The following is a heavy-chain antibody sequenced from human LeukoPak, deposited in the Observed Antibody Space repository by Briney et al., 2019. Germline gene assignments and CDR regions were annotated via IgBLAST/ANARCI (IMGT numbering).Heavy chain of an antibody. CDR3: ARSLPTGYCSSSTCRGSWFDP. CDR2: ISAYNGNT. D-gene: IGHD2-2*01. J-gene: IGHJ5*02. Sequence: ASVKVSCKASGYTFTSYGISWVRRAPGQGLEWMGWISAYNGNTNYAQKLQGRVTMTTDTSTSTAYMELSRLTSDDTAVYYCARSLPTGYCSSSTCRGSWFDPWGQGTLVTVSS. CDR1: GYTFTSYG. V-gene: IGHV1-18*01.